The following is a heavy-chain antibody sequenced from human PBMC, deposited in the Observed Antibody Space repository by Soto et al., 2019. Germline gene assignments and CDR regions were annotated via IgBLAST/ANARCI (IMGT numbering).Heavy chain of an antibody. CDR2: IKSKTDGGTT. Sequence: EVQLVESGGGLVKPGGSLRLSCAASGFTFSNAWMNWVRQAPGKGLEWVGRIKSKTDGGTTDYAAPVKGRFTISRDDSKNTLYLQMNSLKTEDTAVYYCPTVTAVYYYDSSGSSVRDYWGQGTLVTVSS. D-gene: IGHD3-22*01. V-gene: IGHV3-15*07. J-gene: IGHJ4*02. CDR1: GFTFSNAW. CDR3: PTVTAVYYYDSSGSSVRDY.